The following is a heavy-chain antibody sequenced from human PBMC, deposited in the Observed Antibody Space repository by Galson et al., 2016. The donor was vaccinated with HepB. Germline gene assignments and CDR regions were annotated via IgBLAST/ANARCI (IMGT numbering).Heavy chain of an antibody. D-gene: IGHD3-10*01. V-gene: IGHV3-7*01. CDR2: IKQDANEK. CDR1: GFTFSSYW. J-gene: IGHJ6*02. Sequence: SLRLSCAASGFTFSSYWMSWVRQAPGKGLEWVANIKQDANEKNYVGSVRGRFSISRDNAKNSLYLQMNSPRAEDTAVYSCAKDNYYGTGSYYPYKYYGMDVWGQGTTVTVSS. CDR3: AKDNYYGTGSYYPYKYYGMDV.